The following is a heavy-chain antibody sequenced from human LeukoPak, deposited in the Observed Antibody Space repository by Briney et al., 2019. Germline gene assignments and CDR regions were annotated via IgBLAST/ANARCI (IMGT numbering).Heavy chain of an antibody. D-gene: IGHD3/OR15-3a*01. CDR1: GDSISSGAFS. CDR3: ARVLDDAFDI. V-gene: IGHV4-61*02. Sequence: SETLSLTCTVSGDSISSGAFSWSWIRQPAGKGLEWIGRIYATGSANYNPSLTSRVAISVDTSKRQFSLQLTSVTAADTAVYYCARVLDDAFDIWGQGTMVTVSS. CDR2: IYATGSA. J-gene: IGHJ3*02.